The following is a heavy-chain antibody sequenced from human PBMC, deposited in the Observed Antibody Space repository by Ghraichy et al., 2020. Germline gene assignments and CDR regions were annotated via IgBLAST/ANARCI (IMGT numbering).Heavy chain of an antibody. D-gene: IGHD5-24*01. V-gene: IGHV1-69*13. J-gene: IGHJ6*02. CDR2: IIPIFGTA. Sequence: SVKVSCKASGGTFSSYAISWVRQAPGQGLEWMGGIIPIFGTANYAQKFQGRVTITADESTSTAYMELSSLRSEDTAVYYCAGSVEMATIRHYYYYGMDVWGQGTTVTVSS. CDR3: AGSVEMATIRHYYYYGMDV. CDR1: GGTFSSYA.